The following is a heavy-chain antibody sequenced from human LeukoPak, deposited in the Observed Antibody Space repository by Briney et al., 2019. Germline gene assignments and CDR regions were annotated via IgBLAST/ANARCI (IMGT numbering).Heavy chain of an antibody. CDR1: GGSINSGSYY. J-gene: IGHJ1*01. D-gene: IGHD3-22*01. CDR3: ASTDYYDSSGYYAAEYFQH. V-gene: IGHV4-61*02. CDR2: IYTSGST. Sequence: SQTLSLTCIVSGGSINSGSYYWSWIRQPAGKGLEWIGRIYTSGSTNYNPSLKSRVTISVDMSKNQFSLKLSSVTAADTAVYYCASTDYYDSSGYYAAEYFQHWGQGTLVTVSS.